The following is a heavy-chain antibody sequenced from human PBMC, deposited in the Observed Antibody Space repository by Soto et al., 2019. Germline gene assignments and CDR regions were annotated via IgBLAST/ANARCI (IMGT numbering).Heavy chain of an antibody. CDR3: ARDKDLQPTVWGF. CDR1: GDSMATGGHY. J-gene: IGHJ4*02. D-gene: IGHD3-16*01. CDR2: GYYSGAT. Sequence: QVHLQESGPGLVRPSQTLSLTCTVSGDSMATGGHYYNWIRQVPGKGLEWIGYGYYSGATHYTPSLRARATISRDTSKNQFSLRLISVPAADTALYYCARDKDLQPTVWGFWGQGIQVTVSS. V-gene: IGHV4-31*03.